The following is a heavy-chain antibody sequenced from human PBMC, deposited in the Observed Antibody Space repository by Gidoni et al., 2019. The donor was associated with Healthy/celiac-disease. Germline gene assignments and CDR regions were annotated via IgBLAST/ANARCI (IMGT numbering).Heavy chain of an antibody. Sequence: EVQLVESGGGLIQPGGSLRLSCAASGFTVRSNYMSWVRQAPGKGLAWGSVIDRGGSTYDADSVKGRFTISRDNSKNTLYLQMNSLRAEDTAVYYCARELVGTYAPLVYYYYGMDVWGQGTTVTVSS. CDR2: IDRGGST. CDR1: GFTVRSNY. D-gene: IGHD3-16*01. CDR3: ARELVGTYAPLVYYYYGMDV. V-gene: IGHV3-53*01. J-gene: IGHJ6*02.